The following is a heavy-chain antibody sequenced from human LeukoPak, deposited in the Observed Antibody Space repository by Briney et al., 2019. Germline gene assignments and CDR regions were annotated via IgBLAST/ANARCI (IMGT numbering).Heavy chain of an antibody. V-gene: IGHV4-59*01. D-gene: IGHD3-10*01. CDR1: GRSISSYY. CDR2: IYYSGST. Sequence: SETLSLTCTVSGRSISSYYWSWIRQPPGKGLEWIGYIYYSGSTNYNPSLKSRVTISVDTSKNQFSLKLSSVTAADTAVYYCARFRTTFGELNHWGQGTLVTVSS. J-gene: IGHJ5*02. CDR3: ARFRTTFGELNH.